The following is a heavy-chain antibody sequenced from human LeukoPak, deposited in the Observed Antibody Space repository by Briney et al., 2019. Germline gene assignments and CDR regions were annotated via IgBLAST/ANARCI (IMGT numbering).Heavy chain of an antibody. V-gene: IGHV3-23*01. J-gene: IGHJ3*02. D-gene: IGHD4-17*01. CDR1: GFTFSSYA. CDR2: ISGSGGST. Sequence: GGAVRLSCAASGFTFSSYAMSWVRQAPGKGLEWVSAISGSGGSTYYADSVKGRFTISRDNSKNTLYLQMNSLRAEDTTVYYCAKDLGFSTVTTFRIWGQGTMVTVSS. CDR3: AKDLGFSTVTTFRI.